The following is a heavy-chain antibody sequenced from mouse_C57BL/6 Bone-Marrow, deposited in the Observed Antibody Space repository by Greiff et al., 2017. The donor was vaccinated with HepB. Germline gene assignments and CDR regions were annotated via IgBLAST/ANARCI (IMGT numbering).Heavy chain of an antibody. CDR3: ARSAIYYGNSWVAY. CDR1: GYSFTDYN. V-gene: IGHV1-39*01. CDR2: INPNYGTT. J-gene: IGHJ3*01. Sequence: EVKLMESGPELVKPGASVKISCKASGYSFTDYNMNWVKQSNGKSLEWIGVINPNYGTTSYNQKFKGKATLTVDQSSSTAYMQLNSLPSEDSAGYYCARSAIYYGNSWVAYWGQGTLVTVSA. D-gene: IGHD2-1*01.